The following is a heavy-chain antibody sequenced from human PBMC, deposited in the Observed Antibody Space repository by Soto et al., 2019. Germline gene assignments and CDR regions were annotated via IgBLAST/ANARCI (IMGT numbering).Heavy chain of an antibody. CDR3: AREEGGGYDHRWFDP. J-gene: IGHJ5*02. CDR2: IYYSGST. D-gene: IGHD5-12*01. Sequence: QVQLQESGPGLVKPSQTLSLTCTVSGGSISSGGYYWSWIRQHPGKGLEWIGYIYYSGSTYYNPSLKSRVTISVDTSKNQFSLRLSSVTAADTAVYYCAREEGGGYDHRWFDPWGQGTLVTVSS. CDR1: GGSISSGGYY. V-gene: IGHV4-31*03.